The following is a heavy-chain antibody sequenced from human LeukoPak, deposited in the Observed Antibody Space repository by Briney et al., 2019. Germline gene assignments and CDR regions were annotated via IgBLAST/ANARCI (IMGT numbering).Heavy chain of an antibody. CDR1: GGSISSYY. J-gene: IGHJ4*02. CDR2: IYYSGST. Sequence: SETLSLTCTVSGGSISSYYWSWIRQPPGKGLEWIGYIYYSGSTNYNPSLKSRVTISVDTSKNQFSLKLSSVTAADTAVYYCARALLFYNGYAYYYFDYWGQGTLVTVSS. CDR3: ARALLFYNGYAYYYFDY. V-gene: IGHV4-59*12. D-gene: IGHD5-12*01.